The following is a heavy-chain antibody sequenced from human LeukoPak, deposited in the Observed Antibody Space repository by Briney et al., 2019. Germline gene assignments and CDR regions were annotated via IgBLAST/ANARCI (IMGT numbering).Heavy chain of an antibody. V-gene: IGHV1-3*01. D-gene: IGHD3-10*01. CDR1: GYTFTSYA. CDR3: ARDYYGSGSYYIHAFDI. CDR2: INAGNGNT. J-gene: IGHJ3*02. Sequence: ASVKVSCTASGYTFTSYAMHWVRQAPGQRLEWMGWINAGNGNTKYSQKFQGRVTITRDTSASTAYMELSSLRSEDTAVYYCARDYYGSGSYYIHAFDIWGQGTMVTVSS.